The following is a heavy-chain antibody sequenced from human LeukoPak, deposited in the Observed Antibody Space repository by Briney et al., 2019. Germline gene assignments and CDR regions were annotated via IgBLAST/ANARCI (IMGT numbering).Heavy chain of an antibody. Sequence: GGSLRLSCAASGFTFSSYAMSWVRQAPGKGLEWVSAISGSGGSTYYADSVKGRFTISRDNSKNTPYLQMNSLRAEDTAVYYCAKDKRNPMIVVVIISFDYYYGMDVWGQGTTVTVSS. J-gene: IGHJ6*02. CDR1: GFTFSSYA. CDR2: ISGSGGST. V-gene: IGHV3-23*01. D-gene: IGHD3-22*01. CDR3: AKDKRNPMIVVVIISFDYYYGMDV.